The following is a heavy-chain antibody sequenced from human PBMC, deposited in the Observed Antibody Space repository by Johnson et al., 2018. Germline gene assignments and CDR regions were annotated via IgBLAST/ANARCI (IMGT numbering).Heavy chain of an antibody. CDR2: INPSGGST. J-gene: IGHJ3*02. Sequence: EKKPGASVKVSCKASGYTFSSYYMHWVRQAPGQGLEWMGIINPSGGSTSYAQKFQGRVTMTRATSTGTVHMELSSLRSEDTAVYYCARAEGEDCGGGGYRPYAFDIWGQGTMVTVSS. D-gene: IGHD2-21*02. CDR3: ARAEGEDCGGGGYRPYAFDI. V-gene: IGHV1-46*01. CDR1: GYTFSSYY.